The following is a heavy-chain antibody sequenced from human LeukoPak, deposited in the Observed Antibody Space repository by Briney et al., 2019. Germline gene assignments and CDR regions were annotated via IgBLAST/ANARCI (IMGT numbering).Heavy chain of an antibody. CDR2: ISYDGSNK. D-gene: IGHD3-3*01. CDR1: GFTFSSYG. Sequence: GGSLRLSCAASGFTFSSYGMHWVRQAPGKGLEWVAVISYDGSNKYYADSVKGRFTISRDNSKNTLYLQMNSLRAEDTAVYYCAKYDIWSGYSSDYWGQGTLVTVSS. V-gene: IGHV3-30*18. CDR3: AKYDIWSGYSSDY. J-gene: IGHJ4*02.